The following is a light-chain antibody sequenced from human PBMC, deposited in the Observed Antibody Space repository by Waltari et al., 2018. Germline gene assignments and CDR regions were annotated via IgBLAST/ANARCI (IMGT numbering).Light chain of an antibody. V-gene: IGKV3-15*01. Sequence: EIVVTQSPATLSVSPGDRAILTCRTSQTLNNNLAWFQQKPGQSPRLLISGASARASGVPARFSGSGSGTEFTLTITSLQSEDFAVYYCQRYNDYPWAFGQGTKVEIK. CDR1: QTLNNN. CDR3: QRYNDYPWA. J-gene: IGKJ1*01. CDR2: GAS.